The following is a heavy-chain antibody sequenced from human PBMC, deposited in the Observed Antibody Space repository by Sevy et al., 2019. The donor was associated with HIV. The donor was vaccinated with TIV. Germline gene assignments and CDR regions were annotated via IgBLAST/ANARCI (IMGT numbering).Heavy chain of an antibody. CDR3: AKATSAKATEDHFDY. CDR2: VSGSRDRT. Sequence: GGSLRLSCAASGFTFNSFAISWVRQAPGKGLEWVSGVSGSRDRTYYTDYMKGRFTVARDNSKNTLYLQIDNLRVEDTAVYYCAKATSAKATEDHFDYWGQGTLVTVSS. CDR1: GFTFNSFA. V-gene: IGHV3-23*01. D-gene: IGHD5-12*01. J-gene: IGHJ4*02.